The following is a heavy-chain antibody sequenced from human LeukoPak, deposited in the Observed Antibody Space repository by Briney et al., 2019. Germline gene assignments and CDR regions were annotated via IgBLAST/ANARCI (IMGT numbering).Heavy chain of an antibody. CDR1: EFIFSSYV. D-gene: IGHD5-18*01. Sequence: PGGSLRLSCAASEFIFSSYVMSWVRQAPGEGLECVAIVSFDGRYKHYADSVKGRFTISRDNSNNTLYLQMNSLRAEDTAVYYCARAIRGYSYVLDYWGQGTLVTVSS. V-gene: IGHV3-30*04. CDR3: ARAIRGYSYVLDY. CDR2: VSFDGRYK. J-gene: IGHJ4*02.